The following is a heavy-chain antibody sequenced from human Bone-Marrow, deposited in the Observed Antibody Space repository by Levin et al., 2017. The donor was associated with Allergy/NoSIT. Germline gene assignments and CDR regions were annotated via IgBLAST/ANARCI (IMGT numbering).Heavy chain of an antibody. D-gene: IGHD3-16*02. CDR2: IYSGGST. Sequence: GGSLRLSCAASGFTISSNYMSWVRQAPGKGLEWVSVIYSGGSTYYADSVKGRFTISRDNSKNTLYLQMNSLRAEDTAVYYCASAPDSWGSYRKANAFDIWGQGTMVTVSS. V-gene: IGHV3-53*01. CDR3: ASAPDSWGSYRKANAFDI. CDR1: GFTISSNY. J-gene: IGHJ3*02.